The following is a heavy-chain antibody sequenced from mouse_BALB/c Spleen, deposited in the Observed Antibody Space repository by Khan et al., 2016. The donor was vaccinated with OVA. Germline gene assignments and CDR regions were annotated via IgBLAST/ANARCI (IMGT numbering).Heavy chain of an antibody. J-gene: IGHJ3*01. V-gene: IGHV3-6*02. D-gene: IGHD3-1*01. CDR2: IRYDGNS. Sequence: EVQLQESGPGLVKPSQSLSLTCSVTGYSITSGYFWNWIRQFPGNKLEWMGYIRYDGNSNYYPSLKNRISISRDTSKNQFFLQLNSVSPEGTATYYCARGGSSGPSWLTNWGQGTLVTVSA. CDR1: GYSITSGYF. CDR3: ARGGSSGPSWLTN.